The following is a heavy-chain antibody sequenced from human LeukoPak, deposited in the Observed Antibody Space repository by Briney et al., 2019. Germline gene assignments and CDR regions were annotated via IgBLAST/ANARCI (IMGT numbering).Heavy chain of an antibody. Sequence: PSETLSLTCTVSGYSFDSGYYWGWIRQPPGKGLEWIANIYYSWSTSYNPSLKSRVTVSIDTSKNKFSLKLYSVSAADAALYYCARLYCISTSCYTIDYWGQGTLVTVSS. CDR2: IYYSWST. CDR1: GYSFDSGYY. V-gene: IGHV4-38-2*02. CDR3: ARLYCISTSCYTIDY. J-gene: IGHJ4*02. D-gene: IGHD2-2*02.